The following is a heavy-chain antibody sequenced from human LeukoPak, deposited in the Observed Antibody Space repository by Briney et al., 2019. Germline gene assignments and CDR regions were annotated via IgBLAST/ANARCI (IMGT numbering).Heavy chain of an antibody. CDR3: ARGGSEGIYCSGGSCYSYNWFDP. Sequence: SVKVSCKASGGTFSSYAISWVRQAPGQGLEWMGGIIPIFGTANYAQKFQGRVTITADESTSTAYMELSSLRSEDTAVYYCARGGSEGIYCSGGSCYSYNWFDPWGQGTLVTVSS. CDR1: GGTFSSYA. J-gene: IGHJ5*02. CDR2: IIPIFGTA. D-gene: IGHD2-15*01. V-gene: IGHV1-69*13.